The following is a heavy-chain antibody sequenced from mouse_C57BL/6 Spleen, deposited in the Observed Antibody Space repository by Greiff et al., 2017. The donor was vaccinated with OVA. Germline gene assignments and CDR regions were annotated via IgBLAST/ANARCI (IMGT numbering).Heavy chain of an antibody. Sequence: EVQLKESGPELVKPGASVKIPCKASGYTFTDYNMDWVKQSHGKSLEWIGDINPNNGGTIYNQKFKGKATLTVDKSSSTAYMELRSLTSEDTAVYYCARPLYWYGNYGGFDYWGQGTTLTVSS. CDR1: GYTFTDYN. V-gene: IGHV1-18*01. D-gene: IGHD2-10*02. J-gene: IGHJ2*01. CDR2: INPNNGGT. CDR3: ARPLYWYGNYGGFDY.